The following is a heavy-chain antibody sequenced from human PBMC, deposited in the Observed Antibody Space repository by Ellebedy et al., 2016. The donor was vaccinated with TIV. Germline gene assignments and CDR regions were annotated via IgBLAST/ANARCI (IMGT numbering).Heavy chain of an antibody. Sequence: SETLSLTXAVYGGSFSGYYWSWIRQPPGKGLEWIGEINHSGSTNYNPSLKSRVTISVDTSKNQFSLKLSSVTAADTAVYYCARAPSGGYSYGSRRTGWFDPWGQGTLVTVSS. CDR1: GGSFSGYY. J-gene: IGHJ5*02. V-gene: IGHV4-34*01. CDR2: INHSGST. D-gene: IGHD5-18*01. CDR3: ARAPSGGYSYGSRRTGWFDP.